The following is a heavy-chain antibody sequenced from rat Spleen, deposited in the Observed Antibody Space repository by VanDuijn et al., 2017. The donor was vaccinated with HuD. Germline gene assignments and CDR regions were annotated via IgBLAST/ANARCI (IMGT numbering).Heavy chain of an antibody. CDR2: IIPGGDKS. Sequence: EVQLVESGGGSVEPGRSMKLSCAASGFTFSDYYMAWVRQAPTKGLEWVATIIPGGDKSYYRDSVKGRFTISRDDAKSTLYLQMDSLRSEDTATYYCARHGTINTMVRYYFDYWGQGDMVTVSS. V-gene: IGHV5-25*01. CDR1: GFTFSDYY. D-gene: IGHD1-1*01. CDR3: ARHGTINTMVRYYFDY. J-gene: IGHJ2*01.